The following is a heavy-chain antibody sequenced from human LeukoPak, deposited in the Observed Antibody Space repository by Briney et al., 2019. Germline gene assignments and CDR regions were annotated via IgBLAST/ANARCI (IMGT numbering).Heavy chain of an antibody. CDR3: ARHVYSSSWYIYYYGMDV. J-gene: IGHJ6*02. V-gene: IGHV4-34*01. CDR2: INHSGST. D-gene: IGHD6-13*01. Sequence: SETLSLTCAVYGGSFSGYYWSWIRQPPGKGLEWIGEINHSGSTNYNPSLKSRVTISVDTSKNQFSLKLSSVTAADTAVYYCARHVYSSSWYIYYYGMDVWGQGTTVPVSS. CDR1: GGSFSGYY.